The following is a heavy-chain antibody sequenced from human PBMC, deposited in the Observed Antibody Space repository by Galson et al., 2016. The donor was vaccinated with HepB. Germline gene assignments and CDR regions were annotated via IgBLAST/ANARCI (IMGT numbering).Heavy chain of an antibody. Sequence: SETLSLTCTVSGGSISSSNFYWGWIRQTPGKGLEWIGSIYYTGSTYYNPSLKSRVTISVDTSKNQFSLNLTSVTAADTAVYYCARPLQGGDSYASFDYWGQGTLVTVSS. J-gene: IGHJ4*02. D-gene: IGHD1-1*01. CDR1: GGSISSSNFY. CDR2: IYYTGST. CDR3: ARPLQGGDSYASFDY. V-gene: IGHV4-39*01.